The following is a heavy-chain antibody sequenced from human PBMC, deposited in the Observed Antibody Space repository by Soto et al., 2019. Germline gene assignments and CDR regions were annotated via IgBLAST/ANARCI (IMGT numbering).Heavy chain of an antibody. D-gene: IGHD1-26*01. CDR2: VIPMSGSS. J-gene: IGHJ6*02. CDR3: ARGRPRSGPPFYYYGLDV. V-gene: IGHV1-69*06. CDR1: GGPFSTYV. Sequence: QVQLVQSGAEVKKPGSSVKVSCKASGGPFSTYVISWGRQAPGQGLEWMGRVIPMSGSSNYAQKFQGRVTITADKDTSIAYMEVRSLRSEDTAVYYCARGRPRSGPPFYYYGLDVWGQGTTVIVSS.